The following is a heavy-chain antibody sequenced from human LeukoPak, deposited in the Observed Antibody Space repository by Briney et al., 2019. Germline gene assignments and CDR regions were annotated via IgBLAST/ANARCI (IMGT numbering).Heavy chain of an antibody. D-gene: IGHD2-8*01. J-gene: IGHJ4*02. V-gene: IGHV3-23*01. CDR2: ISGSGGST. CDR1: GFTFSSYA. Sequence: GGSLRLSCAASGFTFSSYAMSWVRQAPGKGLEWVSAISGSGGSTYYADSVKGRFTISRDNSKNTLYLQMNGLRAEDTAVYYCAKGLSKYCTNGVCYFAGGYYFDYWGQGTLVTVSS. CDR3: AKGLSKYCTNGVCYFAGGYYFDY.